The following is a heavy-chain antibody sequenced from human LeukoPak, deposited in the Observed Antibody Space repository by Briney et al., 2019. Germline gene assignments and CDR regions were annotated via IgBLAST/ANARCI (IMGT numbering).Heavy chain of an antibody. CDR2: IYPGDSGT. J-gene: IGHJ4*02. D-gene: IGHD3-9*01. CDR1: GYSFTSCW. Sequence: GESLKISCKGSGYSFTSCWIGWVRQMPGKGLEWMGIIYPGDSGTRYSPSFQGQVTISADKSISTAYLQWSSLKASDTAMYYCARVDDILTGYCSFDYWGQGTLVTVSS. V-gene: IGHV5-51*01. CDR3: ARVDDILTGYCSFDY.